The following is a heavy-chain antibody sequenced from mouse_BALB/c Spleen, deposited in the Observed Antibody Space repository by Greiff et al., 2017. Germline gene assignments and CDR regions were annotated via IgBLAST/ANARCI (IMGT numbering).Heavy chain of an antibody. CDR3: ARGRYYGSSPSWYFDV. CDR1: GFTFSSYA. Sequence: EVHLVESGGGLVKPGGSLKLSCAASGFTFSSYAMSWVRQTPEKRLEWVASISSGGSTYYPDSVKGRFTISRDNARNILYLQMSSLRSEDTAMYYCARGRYYGSSPSWYFDVWGAGTTVTVSS. D-gene: IGHD1-1*01. V-gene: IGHV5-6-5*01. J-gene: IGHJ1*01. CDR2: ISSGGST.